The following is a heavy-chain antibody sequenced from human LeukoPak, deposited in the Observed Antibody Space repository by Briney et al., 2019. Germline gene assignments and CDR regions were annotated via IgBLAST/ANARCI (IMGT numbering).Heavy chain of an antibody. D-gene: IGHD6-13*01. J-gene: IGHJ4*02. CDR2: INPNSGGT. CDR1: GYTFIGYY. V-gene: IGHV1-2*04. CDR3: ARGGFDSSSWLGDY. Sequence: ASVKVSCKASGYTFIGYYIHWVRQAPGQGLEWMGWINPNSGGTNYAQKFQGWVTMTRDTSISTAYMELSRLRSDDTAVYYCARGGFDSSSWLGDYWGQGTLVTVSS.